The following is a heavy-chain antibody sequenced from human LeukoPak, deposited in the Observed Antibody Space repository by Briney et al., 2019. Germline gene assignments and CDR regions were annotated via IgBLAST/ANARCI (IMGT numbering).Heavy chain of an antibody. CDR2: IIPIFGTT. V-gene: IGHV1-69*05. Sequence: ASVKVSCKASGGTFSSHAISWVRQAPGQGLEWVGGIIPIFGTTNYAQKFQGRVTITTDESTSTGYMELRSLRSDDTAVYYCARGDSGYDYGFDNWGQGNPGHRLL. J-gene: IGHJ4*02. CDR1: GGTFSSHA. D-gene: IGHD5-12*01. CDR3: ARGDSGYDYGFDN.